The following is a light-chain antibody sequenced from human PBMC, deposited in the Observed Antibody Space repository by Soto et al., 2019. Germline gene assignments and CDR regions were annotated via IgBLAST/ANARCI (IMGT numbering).Light chain of an antibody. CDR2: GAS. CDR1: QTINNY. J-gene: IGKJ2*01. Sequence: DIQLTQSPPSLSSSVGERVTITCRASQTINNYVNWYQQEAGKAPTLLIYGASNWQSGVPSRFSGSGFGTDFTLTISGLQPEDFVIYYCQQNYSTPYMFGGGTKLDI. CDR3: QQNYSTPYM. V-gene: IGKV1-39*01.